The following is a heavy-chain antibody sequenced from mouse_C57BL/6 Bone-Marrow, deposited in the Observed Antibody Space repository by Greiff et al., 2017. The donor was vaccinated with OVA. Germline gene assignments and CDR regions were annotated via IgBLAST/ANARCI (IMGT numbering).Heavy chain of an antibody. Sequence: QVQLQQPGAELVMPGASVKLSCKASGYTFTSYWMHWVKQRPGQGLEWIGEIDPSDSYTNYNQKFKGKSTLTVDKSSSTAYMQLSSLTSEDSAVYDCARAIYYGYNWYFDVWGTGTTVTVSS. CDR3: ARAIYYGYNWYFDV. CDR1: GYTFTSYW. J-gene: IGHJ1*03. D-gene: IGHD2-2*01. V-gene: IGHV1-69*01. CDR2: IDPSDSYT.